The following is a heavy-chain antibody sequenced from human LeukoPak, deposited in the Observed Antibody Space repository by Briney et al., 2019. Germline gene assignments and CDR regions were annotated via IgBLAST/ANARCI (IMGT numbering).Heavy chain of an antibody. D-gene: IGHD2-21*02. Sequence: XXXSXXCTVSGDSLRKSTXXWVWIRQPPXKGLEWIXSIYYSGGADYNPSLQSRVTISVDTSKNEFSLKVRSVTAAGTAVYFCARTHCEGDCFSAIRYWGQGTPVTVSS. V-gene: IGHV4-39*07. CDR3: ARTHCEGDCFSAIRY. J-gene: IGHJ4*02. CDR2: IYYSGGA. CDR1: GDSLRKSTXX.